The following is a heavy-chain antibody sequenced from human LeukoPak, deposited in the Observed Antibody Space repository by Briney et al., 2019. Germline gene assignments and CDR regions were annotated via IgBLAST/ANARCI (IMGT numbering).Heavy chain of an antibody. D-gene: IGHD6-19*01. Sequence: GGSLRLSCAASGFTFTSYGMHWVRQAPGKGLEWVPVIWYDGSNKYYADSVKGRFTISRDNSKNTLYLQMNSLRAEDTAVYYCAREAGPFDYWGEETLVTVSS. CDR3: AREAGPFDY. CDR2: IWYDGSNK. J-gene: IGHJ4*02. V-gene: IGHV3-33*01. CDR1: GFTFTSYG.